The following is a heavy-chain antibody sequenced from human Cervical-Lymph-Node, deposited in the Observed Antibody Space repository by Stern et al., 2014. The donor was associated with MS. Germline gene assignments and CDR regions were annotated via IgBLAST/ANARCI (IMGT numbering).Heavy chain of an antibody. CDR3: ARDRGLGVVVAADLDS. CDR1: GYNFNAYY. V-gene: IGHV1-2*02. CDR2: INRRTGGT. J-gene: IGHJ4*02. Sequence: QMQLVQSGAEVKNPGASVRVSCKTSGYNFNAYYLHWVRQAPGQGLEWMGWINRRTGGTKLAQQFQGRVTMTRDTPITTAYMELTMLRSDDTAVYYCARDRGLGVVVAADLDSWGQGSLVTVPS. D-gene: IGHD2-15*01.